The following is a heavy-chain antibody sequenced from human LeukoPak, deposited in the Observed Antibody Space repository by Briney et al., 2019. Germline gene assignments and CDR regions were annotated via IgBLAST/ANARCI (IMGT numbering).Heavy chain of an antibody. CDR3: ARPIAVAGYFDY. D-gene: IGHD6-19*01. J-gene: IGHJ4*02. CDR1: GGSISSSSYY. Sequence: SETLSLTCTVSGGSISSSSYYWGWIRQPPGKGLEWIGSIYYSGSTYYNPSLKSRVTISVDTSKNQFSLKLSSVTAADTAVYYCARPIAVAGYFDYWGQGTLVTVSS. CDR2: IYYSGST. V-gene: IGHV4-39*01.